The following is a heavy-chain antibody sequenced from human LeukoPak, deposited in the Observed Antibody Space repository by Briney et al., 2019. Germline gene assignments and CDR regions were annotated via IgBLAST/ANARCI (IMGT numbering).Heavy chain of an antibody. CDR1: GFTFSSYG. CDR3: AKSIAAAGWHYFDY. V-gene: IGHV3-30*18. CDR2: ISYGGSNK. J-gene: IGHJ4*02. D-gene: IGHD6-13*01. Sequence: GGSLRLSCAASGFTFSSYGMHWVRQAPGKGLEWVAVISYGGSNKYYADSVKGRFTISRDNSKNTLYLQMNSLRAEDTAMYYCAKSIAAAGWHYFDYWGQGTLVTVSS.